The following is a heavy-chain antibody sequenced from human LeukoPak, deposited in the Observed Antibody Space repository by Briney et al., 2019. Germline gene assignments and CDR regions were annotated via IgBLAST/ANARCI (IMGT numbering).Heavy chain of an antibody. CDR3: AREAYRIAAAGGFDY. CDR2: ISSSGSTI. D-gene: IGHD6-13*01. CDR1: GFTFSSYE. V-gene: IGHV3-48*03. Sequence: GGSLRLSCAASGFTFSSYETNWVRQAPGKGLEWVSYISSSGSTIYYADSVKGRFTISRDNAKNSLYLQMNSLRAEDTAVYYCAREAYRIAAAGGFDYWGQGTLDTVSS. J-gene: IGHJ4*02.